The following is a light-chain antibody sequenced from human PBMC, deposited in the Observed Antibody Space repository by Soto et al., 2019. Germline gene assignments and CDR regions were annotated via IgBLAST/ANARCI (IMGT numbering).Light chain of an antibody. CDR3: ATWDDSLNAV. Sequence: QTVVTQSPSASGTPGQRVSISCSGSTSNIGTNTVSWYQHVPGTAPKLLIYSNDQRPSAVPGRFSGSKSGTSASLAISGLLSEDEADYYCATWDDSLNAVFGGGTKLTVL. V-gene: IGLV1-44*01. J-gene: IGLJ2*01. CDR1: TSNIGTNT. CDR2: SND.